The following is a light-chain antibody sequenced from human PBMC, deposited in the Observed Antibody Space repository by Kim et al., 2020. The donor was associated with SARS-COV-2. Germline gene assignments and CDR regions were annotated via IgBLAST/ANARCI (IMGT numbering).Light chain of an antibody. V-gene: IGKV3-15*01. CDR3: HQYNDWPLT. CDR2: GAS. CDR1: QSLSSD. J-gene: IGKJ4*01. Sequence: SGSPGERATRSCRASQSLSSDLAWYQQKPGQAPRLLIYGASTRATGIPARFSGSGSGTEFTLTINGLQSDDFAVYYCHQYNDWPLTFGGGTKLEI.